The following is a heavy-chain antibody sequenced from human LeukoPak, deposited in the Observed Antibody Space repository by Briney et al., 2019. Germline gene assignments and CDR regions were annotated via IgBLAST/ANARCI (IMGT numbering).Heavy chain of an antibody. CDR2: INWNGGST. Sequence: GGSLRLSCAASGFTFDDYGMSWVRQAPGKGLEWVSGINWNGGSTGYADSVKGRFTIYRDNAKHYLYLQMNSLRAADTALYYCARDSPPSDFWSGYRSYYFDYWGQGTLVIVSS. CDR3: ARDSPPSDFWSGYRSYYFDY. D-gene: IGHD3-3*01. J-gene: IGHJ4*02. V-gene: IGHV3-20*04. CDR1: GFTFDDYG.